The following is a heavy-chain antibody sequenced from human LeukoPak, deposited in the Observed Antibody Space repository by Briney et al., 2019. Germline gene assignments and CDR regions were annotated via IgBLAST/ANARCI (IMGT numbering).Heavy chain of an antibody. J-gene: IGHJ4*02. Sequence: PGGSLRLSCAASGFTVSSNYMSWVRQAPGQGLEWGSVIYSGGSTYYADSVKGRFTISRDNSKNTLYLQMNSLRAEDTAVYYCARASGSYRFFADYWGQGTLVTVSS. CDR3: ARASGSYRFFADY. V-gene: IGHV3-53*01. D-gene: IGHD1-26*01. CDR2: IYSGGST. CDR1: GFTVSSNY.